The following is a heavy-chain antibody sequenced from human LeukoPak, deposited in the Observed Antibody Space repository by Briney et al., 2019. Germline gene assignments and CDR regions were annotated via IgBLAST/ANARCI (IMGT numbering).Heavy chain of an antibody. J-gene: IGHJ4*02. V-gene: IGHV1-3*01. CDR1: GYTFTSYA. D-gene: IGHD3-10*01. CDR2: INAGNGNT. CDR3: AGDRGYYGSGSEFDY. Sequence: ASVKVSCKASGYTFTSYAMHWVRQAPGQRLEWMGWINAGNGNTKYSQKFQGRVTITRDTSASTAYMELSSLRSEDTAVYYCAGDRGYYGSGSEFDYWGQGTLVTVSS.